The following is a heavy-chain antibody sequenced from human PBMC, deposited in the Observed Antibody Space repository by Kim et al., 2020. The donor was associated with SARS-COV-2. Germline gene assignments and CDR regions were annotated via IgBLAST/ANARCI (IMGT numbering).Heavy chain of an antibody. CDR1: GYSFTSYW. D-gene: IGHD6-13*01. Sequence: GASLKISCKGSGYSFTSYWIGWVRQMPGKGLEWMGIIYPGDSDTRYSPSFQGQVTISADKSISTAYLQWSSLKASDTAMYYCARLSGSSWRIYYFDYWGQGTLVTVSS. J-gene: IGHJ4*02. CDR2: IYPGDSDT. CDR3: ARLSGSSWRIYYFDY. V-gene: IGHV5-51*01.